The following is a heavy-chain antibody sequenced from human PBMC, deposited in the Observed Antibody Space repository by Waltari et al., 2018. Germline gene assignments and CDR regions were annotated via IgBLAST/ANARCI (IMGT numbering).Heavy chain of an antibody. CDR2: ISSSGSTI. J-gene: IGHJ6*02. Sequence: EVQLVESGGGLVQPGGSLRLSCAAPGFTFSSYEMNWVRQAPGKGLEWVSYISSSGSTIYYADSVKCRFAISRDNAKNSLYLQMNSLRAEDTAVYYCAREIIGVGMDVWGQGTTVTVSS. CDR1: GFTFSSYE. CDR3: AREIIGVGMDV. V-gene: IGHV3-48*03.